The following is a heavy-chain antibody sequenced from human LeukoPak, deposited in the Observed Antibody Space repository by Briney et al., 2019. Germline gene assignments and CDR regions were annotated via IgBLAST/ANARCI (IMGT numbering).Heavy chain of an antibody. D-gene: IGHD2-2*01. CDR2: IRYDGSNK. Sequence: GGSLRLSCAASGFTFSSYGMHWVRQAPGKGLEWVAFIRYDGSNKYYADSVKGRFTISRDNSKNTLYLQMNSLRAEDTAVYYCAKDRRYCSSTSCQRGSKSLDYWGQGTLVTVSS. J-gene: IGHJ4*02. CDR3: AKDRRYCSSTSCQRGSKSLDY. V-gene: IGHV3-30*02. CDR1: GFTFSSYG.